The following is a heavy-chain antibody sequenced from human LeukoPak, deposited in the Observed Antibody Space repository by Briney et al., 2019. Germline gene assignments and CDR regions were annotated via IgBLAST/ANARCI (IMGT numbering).Heavy chain of an antibody. V-gene: IGHV1-69*08. D-gene: IGHD1-26*01. J-gene: IGHJ4*02. CDR2: VIPFMTAP. Sequence: EASVKVSCKASGGTLSRYSISWARQAPGQGLEWMGRVIPFMTAPDYAQNFQGRIAITADKSTSTVYMELSSLKSEDTALYYCANGARSAYTGSYYFDSWGQGTLVTVSS. CDR3: ANGARSAYTGSYYFDS. CDR1: GGTLSRYS.